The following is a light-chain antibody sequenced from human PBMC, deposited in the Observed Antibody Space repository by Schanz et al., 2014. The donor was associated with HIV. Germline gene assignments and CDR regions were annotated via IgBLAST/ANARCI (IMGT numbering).Light chain of an antibody. CDR3: GTWDSSLSAGV. Sequence: QSVLTQPPSVSGAPGQRVTISCTGSGSNIGAGYDVHWYQQLPGTAPKLLIYASHERPSEIPDRISGSKTGTSATLAINGLQTGDEADYYCGTWDSSLSAGVFGGGTKLTVL. V-gene: IGLV1-51*01. CDR2: ASH. CDR1: GSNIGAGYD. J-gene: IGLJ3*02.